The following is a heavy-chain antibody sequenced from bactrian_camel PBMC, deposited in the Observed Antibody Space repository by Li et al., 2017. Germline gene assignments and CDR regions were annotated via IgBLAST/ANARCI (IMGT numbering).Heavy chain of an antibody. V-gene: IGHV3S31*01. J-gene: IGHJ4*01. CDR2: IRRDGDE. Sequence: VQLVESGGGSVQAGGSLRLSCTHFGYSSSRHCMGWFRQAPGKAREGIAGIRRDGDEYYADSVKGRFTISQDNTKNTMYLQMDTLKPEDTAVYYCAAKKDGANWSRGDDYNYWGQGTQVTVS. D-gene: IGHD8*01. CDR1: GYSSSRHC. CDR3: AAKKDGANWSRGDDYNY.